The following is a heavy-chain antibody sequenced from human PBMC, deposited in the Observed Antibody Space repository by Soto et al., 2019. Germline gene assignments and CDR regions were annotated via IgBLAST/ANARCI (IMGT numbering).Heavy chain of an antibody. CDR3: ARHFDWLRWYYFDY. Sequence: GGSLRLSCAASGFTFSSYAMSWVRQAPGKGLEWVSAISGSGGSTYYADSVKGRFTISRDNSKNTLYLQMNSLRAEDTAVYYCARHFDWLRWYYFDYWGQGTLVTVSS. CDR2: ISGSGGST. J-gene: IGHJ4*02. V-gene: IGHV3-23*01. D-gene: IGHD3-9*01. CDR1: GFTFSSYA.